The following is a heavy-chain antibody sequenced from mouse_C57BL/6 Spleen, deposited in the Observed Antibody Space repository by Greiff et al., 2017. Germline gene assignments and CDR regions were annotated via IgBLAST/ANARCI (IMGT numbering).Heavy chain of an antibody. V-gene: IGHV1-7*01. J-gene: IGHJ4*01. CDR3: ARSPFTTVVGNYAMDY. CDR2: INPSSGYT. CDR1: GYTFTSYW. Sequence: QVHVKQSGAELAKPGASVKLSCKASGYTFTSYWMHWVKQRPGQGLEWIGYINPSSGYTKYNQKFKDKATLTADKSSSTAYMQLSSLTYEDSAVFDCARSPFTTVVGNYAMDYWGQGTSVTVSS. D-gene: IGHD1-1*01.